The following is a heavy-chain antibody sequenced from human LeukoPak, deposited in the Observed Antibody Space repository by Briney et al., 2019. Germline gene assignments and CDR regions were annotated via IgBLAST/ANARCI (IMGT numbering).Heavy chain of an antibody. CDR1: GFTFSTYG. CDR3: AKDDTTVTTFDY. D-gene: IGHD4-17*01. J-gene: IGHJ4*02. CDR2: IRSDGSNK. Sequence: PGGSLRLSCAASGFTFSTYGAHWVRQAPGKGLEWVAFIRSDGSNKYYADSVKGRFTISRDNSKNTLYLQMNSLRAEDTAVYHCAKDDTTVTTFDYWGQGTLVTVSS. V-gene: IGHV3-30*02.